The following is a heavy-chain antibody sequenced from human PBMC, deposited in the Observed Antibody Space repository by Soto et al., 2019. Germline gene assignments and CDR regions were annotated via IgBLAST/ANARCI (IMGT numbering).Heavy chain of an antibody. Sequence: SETLSLTCTVSGGSISSSSYYWGWIRQPPGKGLEWIGTINYRGSTYYNPSLKSRVTISVDTSKNQFSLKLSSVTAADTAVYYCATISPSLYETFDYWGQGTLVTVSS. J-gene: IGHJ4*02. CDR1: GGSISSSSYY. CDR3: ATISPSLYETFDY. D-gene: IGHD3-3*01. V-gene: IGHV4-39*01. CDR2: INYRGST.